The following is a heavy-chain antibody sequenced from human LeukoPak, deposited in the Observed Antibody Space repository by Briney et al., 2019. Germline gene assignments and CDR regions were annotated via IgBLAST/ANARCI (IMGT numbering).Heavy chain of an antibody. J-gene: IGHJ6*03. CDR3: ARDPYSGNYGNDYYYYMDV. CDR1: GFTVSDYS. D-gene: IGHD1-26*01. CDR2: LSGSGSYT. V-gene: IGHV3-11*06. Sequence: GGSLRLSCAASGFTVSDYSMSWVREAPGKGLEWVSALSGSGSYTDYADSVKGRFTISRDNAKNSLYLQMDSLGPEDTAVYYCARDPYSGNYGNDYYYYMDVWGKGTTVTISS.